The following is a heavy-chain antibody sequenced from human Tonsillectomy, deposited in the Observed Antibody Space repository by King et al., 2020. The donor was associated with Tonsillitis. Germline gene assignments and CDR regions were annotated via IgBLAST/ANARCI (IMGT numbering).Heavy chain of an antibody. Sequence: TLKESGPTLVKPTQTLTLTCTFSGFSLSTSGVGVGWIRQPPGKALEWLALIYWNDDKRYSPSLKSRLTITKDTSKNQVVLTMTNMDPVDTATYYCAHIESPRGFGWRRGGYRRIDYWGQGTLVTVSS. V-gene: IGHV2-5*01. CDR1: GFSLSTSGVG. CDR2: IYWNDDK. J-gene: IGHJ4*02. CDR3: AHIESPRGFGWRRGGYRRIDY. D-gene: IGHD3-16*01.